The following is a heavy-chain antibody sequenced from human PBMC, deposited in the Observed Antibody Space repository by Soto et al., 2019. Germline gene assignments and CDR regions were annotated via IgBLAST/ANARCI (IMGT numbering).Heavy chain of an antibody. J-gene: IGHJ6*02. CDR3: ARHLIVVVPAAKGGGYYYYGMDV. CDR2: IYPGDSDT. Sequence: GESLKISCKVSGYSFTRYWIGWLRQMPWKCLEWIWIIYPGDSDTRYSPSFQGQVTISADKSISTAYLQWSSLKASDTAMYYCARHLIVVVPAAKGGGYYYYGMDVWGQGTTVTVSS. D-gene: IGHD2-2*01. V-gene: IGHV5-51*01. CDR1: GYSFTRYW.